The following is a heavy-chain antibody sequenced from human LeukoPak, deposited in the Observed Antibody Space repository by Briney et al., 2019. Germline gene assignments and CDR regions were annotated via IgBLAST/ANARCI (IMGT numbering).Heavy chain of an antibody. CDR1: GGSISSYY. CDR3: ARGENAFDI. CDR2: IYYSGST. J-gene: IGHJ3*02. Sequence: SETLSLTCTVSGGSISSYYWSWIRQPPGKGLEWIGYIYYSGSTNYNPSLKSRVTISVDASKNQFSLKRSSVTAADTAVYYCARGENAFDIWGQGTMVTVSS. V-gene: IGHV4-59*12. D-gene: IGHD2-21*01.